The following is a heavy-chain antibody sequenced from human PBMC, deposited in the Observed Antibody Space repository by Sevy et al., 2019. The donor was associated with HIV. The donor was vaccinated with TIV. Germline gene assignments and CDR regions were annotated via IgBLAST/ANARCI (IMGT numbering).Heavy chain of an antibody. D-gene: IGHD3-22*01. CDR3: ATTKDYYESSGDPFDY. Sequence: ASVKVSCKVSGYTLTKLAMHWVRQGPGKGLEWMGSFDPEDEETIYEQKFQGRVTMTEDTSTETAYMELSSLRSEDTAVYYCATTKDYYESSGDPFDYWGQGTLVTVSS. V-gene: IGHV1-24*01. CDR2: FDPEDEET. CDR1: GYTLTKLA. J-gene: IGHJ4*02.